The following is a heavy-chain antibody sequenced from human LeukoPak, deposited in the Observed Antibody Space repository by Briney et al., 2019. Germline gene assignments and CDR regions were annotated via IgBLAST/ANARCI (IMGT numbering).Heavy chain of an antibody. Sequence: KPSDTLSLTCAVSGYSISNNDWWGWIRQPPGKGLEWIGYIYHSGDTCYSPSLKSRITMSVDTSKNQFSLKLSSVTAVDTAVYYCAKKVAGVGWFDPWGQGTLVTVSS. CDR3: AKKVAGVGWFDP. J-gene: IGHJ5*02. D-gene: IGHD7-27*01. V-gene: IGHV4-28*01. CDR2: IYHSGDT. CDR1: GYSISNNDW.